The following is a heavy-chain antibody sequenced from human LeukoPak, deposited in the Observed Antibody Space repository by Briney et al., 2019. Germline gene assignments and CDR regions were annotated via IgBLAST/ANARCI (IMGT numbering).Heavy chain of an antibody. D-gene: IGHD2-2*01. V-gene: IGHV1-2*02. CDR2: INPNSGGT. J-gene: IGHJ5*02. CDR3: ARGADIVVVPAARDNWFDP. CDR1: GYTFTGYY. Sequence: SVKVSCNASGYTFTGYYMHWVRQAPGQGLECMGWINPNSGGTNYEQKFQGRVTMTRDTSISTAYMELSRLRSDDTAVYYCARGADIVVVPAARDNWFDPWGQGTLVTVSS.